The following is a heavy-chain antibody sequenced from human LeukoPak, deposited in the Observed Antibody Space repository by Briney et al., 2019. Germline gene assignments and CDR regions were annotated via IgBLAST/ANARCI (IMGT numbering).Heavy chain of an antibody. J-gene: IGHJ5*01. V-gene: IGHV1-8*02. CDR3: ARGVDIVAIRREYNWFDS. CDR2: MNPNSGNT. CDR1: GYTFTSYD. D-gene: IGHD5-12*01. Sequence: ASVKVSCKASGYTFTSYDINWVRQATGQGLEWMGWMNPNSGNTGYAQKFQGRVTMTRNTSISTAYMELSSLRSEDTAVYYCARGVDIVAIRREYNWFDSWGQGTLVTVSS.